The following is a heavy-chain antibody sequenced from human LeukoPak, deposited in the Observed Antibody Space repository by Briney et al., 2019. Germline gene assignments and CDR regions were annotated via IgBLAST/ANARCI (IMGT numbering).Heavy chain of an antibody. CDR3: ASPSGVY. CDR2: ISSSGSTK. J-gene: IGHJ4*02. V-gene: IGHV3-48*01. CDR1: GITFSSYS. D-gene: IGHD3-10*01. Sequence: GGSLRLSCGASGITFSSYSMNWVRQAPGKGLEWVSYISSSGSTKYCADSVKGRFTISRDNARNSLYLQMNSLRAEDTAVYYCASPSGVYWGQGTLVTVSS.